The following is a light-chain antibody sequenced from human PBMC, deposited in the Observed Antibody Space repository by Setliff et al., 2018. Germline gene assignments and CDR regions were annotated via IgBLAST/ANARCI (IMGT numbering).Light chain of an antibody. CDR1: SSDVGAYGY. CDR2: YVS. Sequence: QSVLTQPRSVSGSPGQSVTISCTGTSSDVGAYGYVSWYQQHPGKVPKLIVYYVSERPSGVPDRFSGSKSGNTASLTISGLQSEDEADYYCCSYASDYTWVFGRGTKSPS. V-gene: IGLV2-11*01. CDR3: CSYASDYTWV. J-gene: IGLJ3*02.